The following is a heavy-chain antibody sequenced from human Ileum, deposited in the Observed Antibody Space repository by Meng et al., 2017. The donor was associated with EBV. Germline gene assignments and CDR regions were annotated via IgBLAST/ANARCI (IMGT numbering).Heavy chain of an antibody. CDR3: ARGSDYVWGI. J-gene: IGHJ4*02. CDR1: GDSISSNNW. CDR2: IHHSGTT. Sequence: LQASGPGLVQPSGTLSLVCAVSGDSISSNNWWSWVRQSPGKGLEWIAEIHHSGTTTYNPSLKSRVTISVDKSENHFSLKLTSVTAADTAVYYCARGSDYVWGIWGQGTLVTVSS. D-gene: IGHD3-16*01. V-gene: IGHV4-4*02.